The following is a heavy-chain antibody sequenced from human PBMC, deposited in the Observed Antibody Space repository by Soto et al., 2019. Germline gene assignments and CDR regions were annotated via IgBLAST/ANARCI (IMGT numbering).Heavy chain of an antibody. D-gene: IGHD3-10*01. J-gene: IGHJ4*02. V-gene: IGHV4-39*01. CDR2: INYSGRT. CDR3: ARLLLYGSVIRVYFDS. Sequence: QLQLQESGPGLVKPSETLSLTCTVSGGSISSSSYYWGWIRQPPGKGLEWMGSINYSGRTSYNPSLKRRVTISVDTSQNQCTLNLTSVTAAETVVYYCARLLLYGSVIRVYFDSWGQGTLVTVS. CDR1: GGSISSSSYY.